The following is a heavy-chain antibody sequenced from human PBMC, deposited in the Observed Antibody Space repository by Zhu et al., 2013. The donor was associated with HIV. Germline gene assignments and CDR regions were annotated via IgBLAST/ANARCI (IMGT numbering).Heavy chain of an antibody. CDR3: ARGGEVAGTGGYWYFDL. D-gene: IGHD6-19*01. V-gene: IGHV1-18*04. J-gene: IGHJ2*01. Sequence: QVQLVQSGTEMKKPGASVKVSCKTSGYTFISSGISWVRQAPGHGLEWMGWVSGYTGYTNIAQKFQGRVTMTTDSSTSTAYMELRSLTSDDTAVYYCARGGEVAGTGGYWYFDLWGRGHPGHCLL. CDR2: VSGYTGYT. CDR1: GYTFISSG.